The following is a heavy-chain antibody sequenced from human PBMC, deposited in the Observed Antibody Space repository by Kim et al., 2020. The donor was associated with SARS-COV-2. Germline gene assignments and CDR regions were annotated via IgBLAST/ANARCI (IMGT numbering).Heavy chain of an antibody. V-gene: IGHV4-4*02. J-gene: IGHJ3*02. D-gene: IGHD3-22*01. CDR2: IYHSGST. Sequence: SETLSLTCAVSGGSISSSNWWSWVRQPPGKGLEWIGEIYHSGSTNYNPSLKSRVTISVDKSKNQFSLKLSSVTAADTAVYYCARGGGGDSSGSPFDAFDIWGQGTMVTVSS. CDR1: GGSISSSNW. CDR3: ARGGGGDSSGSPFDAFDI.